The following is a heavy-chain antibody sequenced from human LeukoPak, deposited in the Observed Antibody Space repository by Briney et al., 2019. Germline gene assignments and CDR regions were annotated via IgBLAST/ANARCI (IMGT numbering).Heavy chain of an antibody. V-gene: IGHV3-20*01. Sequence: GGSLRLSCAASGFTFNDYGMSWVRQAPGKGLEWVSGINWNGGSTGYADSVKGRFTISRDNAKNSLYLQMNSLRAEDTALYHCARVRWSGWVYYFDYWGQGTLVTVSS. D-gene: IGHD3-3*01. J-gene: IGHJ4*02. CDR2: INWNGGST. CDR1: GFTFNDYG. CDR3: ARVRWSGWVYYFDY.